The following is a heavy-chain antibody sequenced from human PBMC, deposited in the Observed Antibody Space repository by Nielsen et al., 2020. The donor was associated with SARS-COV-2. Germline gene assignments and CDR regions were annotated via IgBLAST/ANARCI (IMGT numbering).Heavy chain of an antibody. CDR1: GFTFNIYA. Sequence: GGSLRLSCAASGFTFNIYAMAWVRRAPGRGLEWVSGTSASGASTYYADSVKGRFSIPRDNSRNTLYLQMNSLRVEDTAIYFCAKDDVVRGDAYDIWGQGTVVTVSS. D-gene: IGHD3-10*01. J-gene: IGHJ3*02. V-gene: IGHV3-23*01. CDR2: TSASGAST. CDR3: AKDDVVRGDAYDI.